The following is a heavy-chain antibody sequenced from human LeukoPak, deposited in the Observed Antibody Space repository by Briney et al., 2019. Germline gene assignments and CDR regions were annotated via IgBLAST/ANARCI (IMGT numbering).Heavy chain of an antibody. V-gene: IGHV3-53*01. CDR1: GFTVSSNY. J-gene: IGHJ4*02. CDR3: ARSPDCSGGSCYPDLTY. Sequence: PGGSLRLSCAASGFTVSSNYMSWVRQAPGKGLEWVSVIYSGGSTYYADSVKGRFTISRDNAKNSLYLQMNSLRAEDTAVYYCARSPDCSGGSCYPDLTYWGQGTLVTVSS. CDR2: IYSGGST. D-gene: IGHD2-15*01.